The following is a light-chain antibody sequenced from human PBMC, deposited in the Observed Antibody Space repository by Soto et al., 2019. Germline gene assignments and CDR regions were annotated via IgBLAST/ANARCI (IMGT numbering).Light chain of an antibody. CDR2: GAS. CDR1: QRVSNSY. CDR3: QQYGTSPQT. Sequence: ETVLTQSPGTLSLSRGERATLSCISSQRVSNSYLACYQQIPGQPPRLLIYGASRRATDIPDRFSGSGSGTDFTLTISRLEPEDFAVYYCQQYGTSPQTFGQGTNV. J-gene: IGKJ1*01. V-gene: IGKV3-20*01.